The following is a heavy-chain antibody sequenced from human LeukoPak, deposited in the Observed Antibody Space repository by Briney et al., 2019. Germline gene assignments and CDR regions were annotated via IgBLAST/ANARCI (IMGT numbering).Heavy chain of an antibody. CDR1: GYTSISYG. V-gene: IGHV1-18*01. CDR3: AREYYDYVWGSYRYPPFFDY. J-gene: IGHJ4*02. CDR2: ISAYNGNT. D-gene: IGHD3-16*02. Sequence: ASVKVSCKASGYTSISYGISWVRQAPGQGLEWMGWISAYNGNTNYAQKLQGRVTMTTDTSTSTAYMELRSLRSDDTAVYYCAREYYDYVWGSYRYPPFFDYWGQGTLVTVSS.